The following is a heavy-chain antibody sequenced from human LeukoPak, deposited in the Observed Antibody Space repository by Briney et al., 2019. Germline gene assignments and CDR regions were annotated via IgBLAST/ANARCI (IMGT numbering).Heavy chain of an antibody. CDR3: ARVPPSFYDSSGYYYREGYFDY. V-gene: IGHV3-23*01. Sequence: GGSLRLSCAVSGFTFSSYVMNWVRQAPGKGLEWVSGISGSGGSTYYADSVKGRFSISRDNSKNTLYLQMNSLRAEDTAVYYCARVPPSFYDSSGYYYREGYFDYWGQGTLVTVSS. CDR1: GFTFSSYV. D-gene: IGHD3-22*01. J-gene: IGHJ4*02. CDR2: ISGSGGST.